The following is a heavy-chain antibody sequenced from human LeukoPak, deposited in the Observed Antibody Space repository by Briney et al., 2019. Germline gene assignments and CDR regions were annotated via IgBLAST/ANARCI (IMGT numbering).Heavy chain of an antibody. V-gene: IGHV3-23*01. CDR2: ISASGHYI. CDR1: GFTFRSFA. D-gene: IGHD2-2*01. J-gene: IGHJ6*03. CDR3: AGDGSWGDYQFYFYMDV. Sequence: PGGSLRLSCEASGFTFRSFAMSWVRQAPGKGLEWLSGISASGHYIYQADSVKGRFTISRDNSKNTLYIEINSLRVEDTAVYYCAGDGSWGDYQFYFYMDVWGKGARVTVSS.